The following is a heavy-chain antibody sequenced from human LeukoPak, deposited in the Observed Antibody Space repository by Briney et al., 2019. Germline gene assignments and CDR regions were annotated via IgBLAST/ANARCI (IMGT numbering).Heavy chain of an antibody. CDR3: ARGPTTTSALYYYHYGMDV. CDR2: INHSGST. D-gene: IGHD4-17*01. CDR1: GGSFSGYY. J-gene: IGHJ6*02. V-gene: IGHV4-34*01. Sequence: SETLSLTCAVYGGSFSGYYWSWIRQPPGKGLEWIGEINHSGSTNYNPSLKSRVTISVDTSKNQFSLKLSSVTAADTAVYYCARGPTTTSALYYYHYGMDVWGQGTTVTVSS.